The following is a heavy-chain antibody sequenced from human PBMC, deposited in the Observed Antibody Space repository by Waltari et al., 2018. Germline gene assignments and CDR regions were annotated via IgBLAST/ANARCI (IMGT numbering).Heavy chain of an antibody. V-gene: IGHV1-69*12. D-gene: IGHD2-2*01. J-gene: IGHJ5*02. CDR2: IIPICGTA. CDR3: ARDRGPAARAQYWFDP. Sequence: QVQLVQSGAAVKKPGSSVKVSCKASGGPFRTYAIRWVRPPPGQGREWMGGIIPICGTANYAQKFQGRVTITADESTSTAYMELSSLRSEDTAVYYCARDRGPAARAQYWFDPWGQGTLVTVSS. CDR1: GGPFRTYA.